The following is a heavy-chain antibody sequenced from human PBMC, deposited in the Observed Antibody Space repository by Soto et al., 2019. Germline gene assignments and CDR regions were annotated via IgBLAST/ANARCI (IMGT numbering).Heavy chain of an antibody. V-gene: IGHV4-39*02. CDR2: IYYGGRT. CDR3: ATGTVTTSFAEFEI. D-gene: IGHD3-16*01. CDR1: GGSISSKNHY. Sequence: SETLSLTCTVSGGSISSKNHYWGWIRQPPGTGLEWIGTIYYGGRTSYNPSLKSRVTISIDTSNNQLSLRLSSLIAADTAVYYCATGTVTTSFAEFEIWGQGTMVTVSS. J-gene: IGHJ3*02.